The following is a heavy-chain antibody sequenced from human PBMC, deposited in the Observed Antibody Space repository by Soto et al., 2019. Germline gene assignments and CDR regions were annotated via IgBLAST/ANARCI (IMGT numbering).Heavy chain of an antibody. J-gene: IGHJ6*02. Sequence: EVQLVESGGGLVQPGGSLKLSCAASGFTFSDSAMHWVRQASGKGLAWVGRIRSKALSYATAYAASVQGRFTISRDDSENTAYLQMNSLKTEDTAVYYCLRASWNYYDYCMDIWGQGTTVTVSS. CDR3: LRASWNYYDYCMDI. CDR1: GFTFSDSA. V-gene: IGHV3-73*02. CDR2: IRSKALSYAT. D-gene: IGHD1-1*01.